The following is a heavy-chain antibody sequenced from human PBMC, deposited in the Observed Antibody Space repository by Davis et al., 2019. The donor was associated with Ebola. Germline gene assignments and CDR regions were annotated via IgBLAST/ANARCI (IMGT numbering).Heavy chain of an antibody. Sequence: GGSLRLSCAASGFTFSSYSMNWVRQAPGKGLEWLSSISGSSYYIYYAVSVMGRFTISRDNAKNSLYLQMNSLKAEDTAMYYCMSRGLVSATDEAFDIWGQGTVVTVSS. D-gene: IGHD1-1*01. J-gene: IGHJ3*02. CDR3: MSRGLVSATDEAFDI. CDR1: GFTFSSYS. CDR2: ISGSSYYI. V-gene: IGHV3-21*03.